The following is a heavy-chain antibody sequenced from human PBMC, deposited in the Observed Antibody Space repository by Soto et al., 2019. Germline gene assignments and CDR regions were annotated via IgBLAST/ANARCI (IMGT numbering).Heavy chain of an antibody. J-gene: IGHJ4*02. V-gene: IGHV3-33*01. CDR3: ARGRSRDSDYDLAY. CDR2: IWYDGRNQ. CDR1: GFIFNDYG. Sequence: QVQLVESGGGVVQPGRSLRLSCIASGFIFNDYGMHWVRQAPGKGLEWVAGIWYDGRNQYYADSVKGRLTISRDNSRNTLSLEVTSLRVEDTAVYYCARGRSRDSDYDLAYWGQGTQVTVSS. D-gene: IGHD5-12*01.